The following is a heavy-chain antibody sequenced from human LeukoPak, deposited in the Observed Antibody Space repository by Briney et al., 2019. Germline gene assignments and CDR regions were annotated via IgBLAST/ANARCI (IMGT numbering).Heavy chain of an antibody. J-gene: IGHJ6*03. Sequence: PGGSLRLSCAASGFTFSSYAMSWVRQAPGKGLEWVSAISGGSADYADSVKGRFSISIDNSKNTLYLQMNSLRAEDTAVYYCAKDRSSRYDFWSGSFSHYYYYYMGVWGKGTTVTVSS. V-gene: IGHV3-23*01. CDR2: ISGGSA. CDR1: GFTFSSYA. D-gene: IGHD3-3*01. CDR3: AKDRSSRYDFWSGSFSHYYYYYMGV.